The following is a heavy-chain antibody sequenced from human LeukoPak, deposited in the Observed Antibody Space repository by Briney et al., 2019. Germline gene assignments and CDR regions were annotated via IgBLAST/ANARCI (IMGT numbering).Heavy chain of an antibody. Sequence: GGSLRLSCVASGFTFSSYWMHWVRQDPRKGLVWVSRINGDGRNINYADSVRGRFTISRDNSKNTLYLQMNSLRAEDTAVYYCAKGSDIVVVPAAIADYWGQGTLVTVSS. D-gene: IGHD2-2*02. J-gene: IGHJ4*02. CDR2: INGDGRNI. CDR1: GFTFSSYW. CDR3: AKGSDIVVVPAAIADY. V-gene: IGHV3-74*01.